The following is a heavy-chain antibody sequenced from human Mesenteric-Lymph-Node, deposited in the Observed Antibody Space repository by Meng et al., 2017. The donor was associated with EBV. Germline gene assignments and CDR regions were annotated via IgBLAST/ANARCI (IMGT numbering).Heavy chain of an antibody. Sequence: QVQLQLWGAGLLKPSGTLSLTCAVYGGSFSGYYWSWIRQTPGKGLEWVGEINHSGSTNYNPSLKSRVTISVDTSKNQFSLKLSSVTAADTAVYYCARYSASSGYYNDWGQGTLVTVSS. V-gene: IGHV4-34*01. J-gene: IGHJ4*02. CDR1: GGSFSGYY. CDR3: ARYSASSGYYND. D-gene: IGHD3-22*01. CDR2: INHSGST.